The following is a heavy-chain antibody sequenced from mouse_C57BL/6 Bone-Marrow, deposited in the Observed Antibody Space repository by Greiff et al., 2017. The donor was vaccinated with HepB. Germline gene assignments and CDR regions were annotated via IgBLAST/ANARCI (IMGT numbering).Heavy chain of an antibody. CDR1: GYSITSGYY. D-gene: IGHD1-1*01. CDR3: ARDPVYYGSSLDY. CDR2: ISYDGSN. V-gene: IGHV3-6*01. Sequence: ESGPGLVKPSQSLSLTCSVTGYSITSGYYWNWIRQFPGNKLEWMGYISYDGSNNYNPSLKNRISITRDTSKNHFFLKLNSVTTEDTATYYCARDPVYYGSSLDYWGQGTTLTVSS. J-gene: IGHJ2*01.